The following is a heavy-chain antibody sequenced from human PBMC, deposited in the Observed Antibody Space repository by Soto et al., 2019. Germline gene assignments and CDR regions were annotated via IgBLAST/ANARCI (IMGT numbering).Heavy chain of an antibody. V-gene: IGHV1-8*01. Sequence: QVQLVQSGAEVKKPGASVKVSCKASGYTFTSYDINWVRQATGQGLEWMVWMNPNCGNTGYAQKFQGRVTLAMNTSIGTADMELSCLRSEDTSVYYCARAKTSYGMDVRGQGITVTFSS. CDR3: ARAKTSYGMDV. CDR1: GYTFTSYD. J-gene: IGHJ6*02. CDR2: MNPNCGNT.